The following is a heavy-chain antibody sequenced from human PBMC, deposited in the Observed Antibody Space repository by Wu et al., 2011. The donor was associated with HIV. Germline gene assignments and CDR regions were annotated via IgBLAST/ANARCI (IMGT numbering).Heavy chain of an antibody. CDR2: IIPIFGTP. CDR1: GDSLTKYA. CDR3: AAWGTQGGYNSGTYYYYMDV. J-gene: IGHJ6*03. Sequence: QVLLVQSGAEVKKPGSSVKVSCKASGDSLTKYAFSWVRQAPGQGLEWMGGIIPIFGTPIYAQKFQGGVTITADKSTSTAYMELRSLRSEDTAVYFCAAWGTQGGYNSGTYYYYMDVWGKGTTVTVSS. D-gene: IGHD5-24*01. V-gene: IGHV1-69*14.